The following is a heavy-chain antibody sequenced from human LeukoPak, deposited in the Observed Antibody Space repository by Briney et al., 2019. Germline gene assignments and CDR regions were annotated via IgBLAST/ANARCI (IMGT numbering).Heavy chain of an antibody. CDR3: AKVGPSGHDAFDI. CDR1: GLTFSCYA. CDR2: ISGSGTIT. V-gene: IGHV3-23*01. D-gene: IGHD3-10*01. Sequence: QPGGSLTLSCAPCGLTFSCYAILWLRQAPGKGLEWVAVISGSGTITYYADSVKGRFTISRDNSKNTLYLQMNSLRAEDTAVYYCAKVGPSGHDAFDIWGQGTMVTVSS. J-gene: IGHJ3*02.